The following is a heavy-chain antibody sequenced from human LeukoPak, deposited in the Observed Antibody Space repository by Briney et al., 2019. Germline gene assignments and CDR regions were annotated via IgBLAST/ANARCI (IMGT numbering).Heavy chain of an antibody. CDR2: LSGSGGTT. CDR3: VKDRPPNVFYFDSQPFGR. CDR1: GFPFSSYA. D-gene: IGHD3-22*01. V-gene: IGHV3-23*01. Sequence: GGSLRLSCVVSGFPFSSYAMSWVRQAPGRGLEWVAGLSGSGGTTYHSDSVKGRFTVSRDNSKDTLFLHMNSLRDEDTAVYYCVKDRPPNVFYFDSQPFGRWGQGTLVTVSS. J-gene: IGHJ4*02.